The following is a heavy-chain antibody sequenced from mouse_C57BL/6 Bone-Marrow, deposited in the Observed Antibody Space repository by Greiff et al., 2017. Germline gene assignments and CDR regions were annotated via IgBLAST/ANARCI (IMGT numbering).Heavy chain of an antibody. CDR2: IDPSDSYT. CDR1: GYTFTSYW. CDR3: ARWYYGSKDY. J-gene: IGHJ2*01. D-gene: IGHD1-1*01. V-gene: IGHV1-69*01. Sequence: QVHVKQPGAELVMPGASVKLSCKASGYTFTSYWMHWVKQRPGQGLEWIGEIDPSDSYTNYNQKFKGKSTLTVDKSSSTAYMQLSSLTSEDSAVYYCARWYYGSKDYWGQGTTLTVSS.